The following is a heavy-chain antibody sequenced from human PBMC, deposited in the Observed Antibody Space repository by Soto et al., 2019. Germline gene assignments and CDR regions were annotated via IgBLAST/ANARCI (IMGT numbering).Heavy chain of an antibody. V-gene: IGHV3-74*01. CDR2: INTDGSVT. J-gene: IGHJ4*02. CDR3: TRDHNRIFDF. CDR1: RFSFSSFW. Sequence: EVQLVESGGGLVQPGGSLRLSCAASRFSFSSFWMHWVRQAPGKGLVWVSRINTDGSVTNYADSLKGRITISRDNANNMLYLQINSLRAEDTAVYFCTRDHNRIFDFWGQGTLLTVSS. D-gene: IGHD1-20*01.